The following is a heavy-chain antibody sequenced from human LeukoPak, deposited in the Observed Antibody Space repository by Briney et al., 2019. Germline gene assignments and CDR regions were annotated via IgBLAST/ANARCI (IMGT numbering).Heavy chain of an antibody. D-gene: IGHD3-10*01. CDR3: IHYGSGSYSTDC. CDR2: IRSKGNKYAT. J-gene: IGHJ4*02. V-gene: IGHV3-73*01. CDR1: GFTFSGAD. Sequence: QPGGSLRLSCATSGFTFSGADMHWVRQVSGKGLEWVGRIRSKGNKYATGYAASVKGRFTISRDDSKNTAYLQMNSLKTEDTAVYYCIHYGSGSYSTDCWGQGTQVTVST.